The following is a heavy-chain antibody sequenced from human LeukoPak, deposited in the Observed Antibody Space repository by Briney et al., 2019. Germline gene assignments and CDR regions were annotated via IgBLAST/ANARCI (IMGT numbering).Heavy chain of an antibody. D-gene: IGHD1-26*01. CDR1: GGSISSYY. CDR3: ARSGSYGRFGAFDI. Sequence: ETLSLTCTVSGGSISSYYWSWIRQPPGKGLEWIGHIYYSGSTNYNPSLKSRVTISVDTSKNQFSLKLSSVTAADTAVYYCARSGSYGRFGAFDIWGQGTMVTVSS. CDR2: IYYSGST. J-gene: IGHJ3*02. V-gene: IGHV4-59*01.